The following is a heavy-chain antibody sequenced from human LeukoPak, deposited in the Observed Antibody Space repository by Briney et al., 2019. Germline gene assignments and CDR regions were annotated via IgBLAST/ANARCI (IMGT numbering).Heavy chain of an antibody. CDR2: FDPEDGET. CDR1: GYTLTELS. CDR3: ATEYSGSYLSAFDI. Sequence: ASVKVSCKVSGYTLTELSMHWVRQAPGKGLEWMGGFDPEDGETIYAQKFQGRVTMTEDTSTDTAYMELSSLRSEDTAVYYCATEYSGSYLSAFDIWGQGTMVTVSS. V-gene: IGHV1-24*01. D-gene: IGHD1-26*01. J-gene: IGHJ3*02.